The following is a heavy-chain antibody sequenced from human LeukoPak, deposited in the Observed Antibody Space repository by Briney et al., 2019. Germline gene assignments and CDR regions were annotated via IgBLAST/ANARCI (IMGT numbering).Heavy chain of an antibody. CDR2: MYYRGST. Sequence: SETLSLTCAVSGGSISSSIHYWGWHRQPPGMGLEWVGSMYYRGSTYYNPSIERRVTISVNTSENQFSLKLTSVTAAATAVYYCARYGLLNISDINGFDIWGQGTMVTVSS. D-gene: IGHD2/OR15-2a*01. V-gene: IGHV4-39*07. J-gene: IGHJ3*02. CDR1: GGSISSSIHY. CDR3: ARYGLLNISDINGFDI.